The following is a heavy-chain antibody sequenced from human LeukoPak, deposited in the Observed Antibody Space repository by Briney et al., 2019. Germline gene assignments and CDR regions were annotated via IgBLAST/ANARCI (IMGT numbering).Heavy chain of an antibody. CDR2: ISGYSGST. D-gene: IGHD6-19*01. Sequence: ASVKVSCKTSGYTFATYSINGVRQAPGQGLEWMGWISGYSGSTNYAQKLQGRVTMTTDTSTTTAYMELRSLKSDDTAVYYWARGHSSGRDYYFDTWGQGTLVTVSS. V-gene: IGHV1-18*01. J-gene: IGHJ4*02. CDR1: GYTFATYS. CDR3: ARGHSSGRDYYFDT.